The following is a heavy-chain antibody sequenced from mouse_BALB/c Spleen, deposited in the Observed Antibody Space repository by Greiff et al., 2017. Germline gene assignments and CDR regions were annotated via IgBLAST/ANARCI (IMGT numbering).Heavy chain of an antibody. CDR3: ASRDDYAMDY. CDR1: GYAFTNYL. CDR2: INPGSGGT. Sequence: QVQLKQSGAELVRPGTSVKVSCKASGYAFTNYLIEWVKQRPGQGLEWIGVINPGSGGTNYNEKFKGKATLTADKSSSTAYMQLSSLTSDDSAVYFCASRDDYAMDYWGQGTSVTVSS. V-gene: IGHV1-54*01. D-gene: IGHD3-3*01. J-gene: IGHJ4*01.